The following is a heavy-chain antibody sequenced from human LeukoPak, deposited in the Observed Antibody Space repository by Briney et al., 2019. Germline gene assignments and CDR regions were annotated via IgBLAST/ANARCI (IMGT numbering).Heavy chain of an antibody. CDR2: IYSGDST. CDR3: ARLRSGAFDI. CDR1: GFTVSSNY. J-gene: IGHJ3*02. Sequence: GGSLRLSCAASGFTVSSNYMSWVRQAPGKGLEWVSVIYSGDSTYYADSVKGRFTISRDSSKNTLFLQMNSLRAEDTAVYYCARLRSGAFDIWGQGIMVTVSS. V-gene: IGHV3-66*04.